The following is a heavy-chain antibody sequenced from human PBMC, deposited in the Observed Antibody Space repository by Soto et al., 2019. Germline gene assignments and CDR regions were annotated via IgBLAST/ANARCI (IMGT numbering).Heavy chain of an antibody. Sequence: EVQLVESGGGLVKPGGSLRLSCAASGFTFSNAWMNWVRQAPGKGLEWVGRIKSKTDGGTTDYAAPVKGRFTISREDPKNTLYLQMNSLKTEDTAVYYCTTEILYYYDNLGNFDYWGQGTLVTVSS. D-gene: IGHD3-22*01. CDR2: IKSKTDGGTT. CDR3: TTEILYYYDNLGNFDY. CDR1: GFTFSNAW. J-gene: IGHJ4*02. V-gene: IGHV3-15*07.